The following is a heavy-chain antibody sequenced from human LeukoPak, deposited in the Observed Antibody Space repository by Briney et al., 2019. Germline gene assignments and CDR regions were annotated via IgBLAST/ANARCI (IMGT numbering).Heavy chain of an antibody. D-gene: IGHD1-14*01. Sequence: PGGSLILSCAASAFTFSSYAMSWVRQAPGKGLEWVSAISGSGGSTYYADSVKGRFTISRANYKNTLYLQLNSLRAEDTAVYYCAKDRDHPSYNWFDAWGQGSLVTVCS. CDR2: ISGSGGST. CDR1: AFTFSSYA. J-gene: IGHJ5*02. V-gene: IGHV3-23*01. CDR3: AKDRDHPSYNWFDA.